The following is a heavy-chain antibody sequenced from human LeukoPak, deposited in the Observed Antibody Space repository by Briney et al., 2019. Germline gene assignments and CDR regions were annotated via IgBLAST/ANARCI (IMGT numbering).Heavy chain of an antibody. CDR1: GFTFSGSA. Sequence: GGSLRLSCAASGFTFSGSAMHWVRQASGKGLEWVGRIRSKANNYATAYAASVKGRFTISRDDSTNTLYLQMNSLKSEDTAVYYCTTYGSGRKFDYWGQGILVTVSS. CDR3: TTYGSGRKFDY. CDR2: IRSKANNYAT. V-gene: IGHV3-73*01. D-gene: IGHD3-10*01. J-gene: IGHJ4*02.